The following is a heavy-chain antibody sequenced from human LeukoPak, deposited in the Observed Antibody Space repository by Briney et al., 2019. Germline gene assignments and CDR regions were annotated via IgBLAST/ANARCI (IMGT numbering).Heavy chain of an antibody. CDR1: GYTFTGYY. Sequence: ASVKVSCKASGYTFTGYYMHWVRQAPGQGLEWMGWISAYNGNTNYAQKLQGRVTKTTDTSTSTAYMELRSLRSDDTAVYYCARDPTVWAYYYDSSGYSPFDCWGQGALVTVSS. D-gene: IGHD3-22*01. V-gene: IGHV1-18*04. CDR2: ISAYNGNT. CDR3: ARDPTVWAYYYDSSGYSPFDC. J-gene: IGHJ4*02.